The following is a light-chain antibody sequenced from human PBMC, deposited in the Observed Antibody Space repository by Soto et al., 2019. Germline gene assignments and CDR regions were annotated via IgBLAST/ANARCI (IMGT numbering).Light chain of an antibody. J-gene: IGKJ4*01. CDR2: GAS. CDR1: QSVGSSY. Sequence: EIVLTQSPGTLSLSPGERVTLSCRASQSVGSSYLAWYQQRPGQAPRLLIYGASSRATGIPDRFSGSGSGTDFTLTISRLEPEDFAVYYCQQYGSSPPLTFGGGTKVEIK. V-gene: IGKV3-20*01. CDR3: QQYGSSPPLT.